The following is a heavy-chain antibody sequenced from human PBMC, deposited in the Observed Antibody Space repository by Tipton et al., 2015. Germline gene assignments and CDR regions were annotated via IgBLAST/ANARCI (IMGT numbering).Heavy chain of an antibody. CDR3: AKPPHPWYQLPLDY. Sequence: GSLRLSCAASGFTFSSYAMSWVRQSPGKGLQWVSVISVSGGTTYYADSVKGRFTISRDNSKSTLYLQMNSLRAGDTAVYYCAKPPHPWYQLPLDYWGQGTLVTVSS. V-gene: IGHV3-23*01. CDR2: ISVSGGTT. J-gene: IGHJ4*02. D-gene: IGHD2-2*01. CDR1: GFTFSSYA.